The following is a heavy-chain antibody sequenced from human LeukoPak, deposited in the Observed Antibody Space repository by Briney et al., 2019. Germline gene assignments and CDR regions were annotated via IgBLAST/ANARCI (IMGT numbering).Heavy chain of an antibody. D-gene: IGHD6-19*01. J-gene: IGHJ6*02. CDR3: AGVLGGGVAGQTPYYYVRDV. Sequence: ASVKVSCKASGYTFTGYYMHWVRQAPGQGLEWMGWIHPNSGGTNYAQKFQGRATMTRDPSIRTAYMGRSGLSSDDTAVYYWAGVLGGGVAGQTPYYYVRDVGGQGTTVTVS. CDR1: GYTFTGYY. V-gene: IGHV1-2*02. CDR2: IHPNSGGT.